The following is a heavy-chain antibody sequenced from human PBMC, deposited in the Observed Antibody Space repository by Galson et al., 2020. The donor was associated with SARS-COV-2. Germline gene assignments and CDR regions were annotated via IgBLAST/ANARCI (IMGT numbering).Heavy chain of an antibody. Sequence: GGSLRLSCAVSGLTYSDCDMNWVRQAPGKGLEWVAYMSRSGSHISSADPVKGRFTISRDNAKNSLYLQMISLRAEDTALYYCARDIGDYARYSGMDVWGQGTTVTVSS. CDR2: MSRSGSHI. D-gene: IGHD4-17*01. CDR1: GLTYSDCD. CDR3: ARDIGDYARYSGMDV. J-gene: IGHJ6*02. V-gene: IGHV3-48*03.